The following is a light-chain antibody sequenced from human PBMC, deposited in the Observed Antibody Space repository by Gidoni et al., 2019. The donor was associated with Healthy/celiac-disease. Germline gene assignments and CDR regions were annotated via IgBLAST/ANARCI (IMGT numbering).Light chain of an antibody. V-gene: IGKV4-1*01. Sequence: IVMTQSPDSLAVSLGARATINCTSRQRVLSSSNNKNYLAWYQQKPGQPPKLRSDWASTRESGVPDRFSGSGSGTDFTLTISSLQAEDVAVYYCQQDDSTPFTFGPGTKVDIK. CDR1: QRVLSSSNNKNY. CDR3: QQDDSTPFT. CDR2: WAS. J-gene: IGKJ3*01.